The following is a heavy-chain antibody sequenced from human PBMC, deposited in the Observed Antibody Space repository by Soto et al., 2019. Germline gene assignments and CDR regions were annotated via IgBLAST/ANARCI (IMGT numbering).Heavy chain of an antibody. V-gene: IGHV4-4*02. Sequence: SETLSLTCAVSGGSISGSNWWSWVRQPPGKGLEWIGEIYHSGSTNYNPSLKSRVTISVDKSKNQFSLKLSSVTAADTAVYYCASHSSHWPFFDFWGQGTLVTVPS. J-gene: IGHJ4*02. CDR2: IYHSGST. CDR1: GGSISGSNW. CDR3: ASHSSHWPFFDF. D-gene: IGHD6-13*01.